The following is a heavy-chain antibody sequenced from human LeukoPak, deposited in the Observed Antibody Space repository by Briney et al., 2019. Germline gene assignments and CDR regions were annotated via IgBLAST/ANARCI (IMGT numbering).Heavy chain of an antibody. CDR2: INSDGSST. V-gene: IGHV3-74*01. Sequence: GGSLRLSCAASGFTFSSYWMHWVRQAPGKGLVWVSRINSDGSSTSYADSVKGRFTISRDNAKNTLYLQMNSLRAKDTAVYYCARDPASFIAVAGTVDYWGQGTLVTVSS. CDR1: GFTFSSYW. CDR3: ARDPASFIAVAGTVDY. D-gene: IGHD6-19*01. J-gene: IGHJ4*02.